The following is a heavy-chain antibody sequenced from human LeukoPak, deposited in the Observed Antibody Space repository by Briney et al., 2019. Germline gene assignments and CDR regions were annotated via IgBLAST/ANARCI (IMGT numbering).Heavy chain of an antibody. D-gene: IGHD3-3*01. J-gene: IGHJ4*02. Sequence: SETLSLTCTVSGGSISSSSYYWGWIRQPPGKGLEWIGSIYYSGGTYYNPSLKSRVTISVDTSKNQFSLKLSSVTAADTAVYYCARQVYYDFWSGYYIFDYWGQGTLVTVSS. CDR2: IYYSGGT. V-gene: IGHV4-39*01. CDR1: GGSISSSSYY. CDR3: ARQVYYDFWSGYYIFDY.